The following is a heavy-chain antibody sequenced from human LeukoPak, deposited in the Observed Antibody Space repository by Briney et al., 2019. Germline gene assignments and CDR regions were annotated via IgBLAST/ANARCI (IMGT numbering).Heavy chain of an antibody. CDR2: IYYSGST. D-gene: IGHD2-21*02. J-gene: IGHJ3*02. V-gene: IGHV4-61*05. Sequence: SETLSLTCTVSGGSISSSSYYWGWIRQPPGKGLEWIGYIYYSGSTNYSPSLKSRVTISVDTSKNQFSLKLSSVTAADTAVYSCARGSSNGDCPNHDAFDIWGQGTMVTVSS. CDR1: GGSISSSSYY. CDR3: ARGSSNGDCPNHDAFDI.